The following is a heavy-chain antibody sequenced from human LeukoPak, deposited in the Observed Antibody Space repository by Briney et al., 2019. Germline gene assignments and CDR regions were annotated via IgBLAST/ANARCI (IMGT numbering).Heavy chain of an antibody. D-gene: IGHD4-17*01. Sequence: GGSLRLSCAAAGFNFSSYWMTWVRQAPGKGLEWVANIKQDGTEKYYVDSVKGRFTISRDSAKNSLYLQMNSLRAVDTAVYFCARPTTVTMVDAFDIWGLGTMITVSS. V-gene: IGHV3-7*04. CDR3: ARPTTVTMVDAFDI. CDR2: IKQDGTEK. CDR1: GFNFSSYW. J-gene: IGHJ3*02.